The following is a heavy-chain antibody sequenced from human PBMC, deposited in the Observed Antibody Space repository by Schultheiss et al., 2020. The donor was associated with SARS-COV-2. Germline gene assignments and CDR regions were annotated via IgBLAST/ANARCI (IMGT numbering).Heavy chain of an antibody. CDR2: IIPIFGKA. V-gene: IGHV1-69*13. CDR1: GGTFSSYV. J-gene: IGHJ4*02. CDR3: ATSIGDYYDSSGL. Sequence: SVKVSCKASGGTFSSYVISWVRQAPGQGLEWMGGIIPIFGKANYAQKFQGRVTVTADESTSTAFMELSSLTSEDTAVYYCATSIGDYYDSSGLWGQGTLVTVSS. D-gene: IGHD3-22*01.